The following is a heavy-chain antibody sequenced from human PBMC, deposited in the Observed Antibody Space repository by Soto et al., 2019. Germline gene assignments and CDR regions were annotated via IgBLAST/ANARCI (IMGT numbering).Heavy chain of an antibody. D-gene: IGHD1-1*01. CDR3: ARGGTRSADLPTY. CDR1: GDSINNYY. Sequence: VRLQESGPGLVETSETLSLTCSVSGDSINNYYWSWIRQPDGKGLEWIGRIYSSGGANYNPSLKTRGTMSVDTSMNQVFLSVTSVTAADTAVYFCARGGTRSADLPTYWGQGIQVIVSA. V-gene: IGHV4-4*07. CDR2: IYSSGGA. J-gene: IGHJ4*02.